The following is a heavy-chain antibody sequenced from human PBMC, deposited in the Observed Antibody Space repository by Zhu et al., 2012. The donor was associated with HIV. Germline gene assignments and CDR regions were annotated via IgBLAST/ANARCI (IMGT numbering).Heavy chain of an antibody. D-gene: IGHD3-10*01. J-gene: IGHJ4*02. V-gene: IGHV4-34*01. CDR3: ARVLLWFGESSEAGYYFDS. CDR1: GGSFSGYY. Sequence: QVQLQQWGAGLLKPSETLSLTCAVYGGSFSGYYWSWIRQPPGKGLEWIGEINHSGSTNYNPSLKSRLTVSVDTSKNQFSLKLSSVTAADTALYYCARVLLWFGESSEAGYYFDSWGQGTLVTVSS. CDR2: INHSGST.